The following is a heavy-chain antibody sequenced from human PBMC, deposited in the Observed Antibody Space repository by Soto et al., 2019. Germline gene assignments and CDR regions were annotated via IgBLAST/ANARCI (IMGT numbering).Heavy chain of an antibody. CDR2: ISSSSSYI. CDR1: GFTFSSYS. D-gene: IGHD3-3*01. V-gene: IGHV3-21*01. Sequence: GGSLRLSCAASGFTFSSYSMNWVRQAPGKGLEWVSSISSSSSYIYYADSVKGRFTISRDNAKNSLYLQMNSLRAEDTAVYYCARVLEGWYFDYWGQGTLVTVSS. J-gene: IGHJ4*02. CDR3: ARVLEGWYFDY.